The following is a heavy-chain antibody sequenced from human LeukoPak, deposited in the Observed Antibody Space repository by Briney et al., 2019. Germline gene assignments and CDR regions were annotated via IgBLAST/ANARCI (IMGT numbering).Heavy chain of an antibody. CDR2: IYWDDDK. CDR3: AHSKRHFSSPSLDY. V-gene: IGHV2-5*02. Sequence: SGPTLVNPTQTLTPTCTFSGFSLTTSGVGVGWIRQPPGKALEWLALIYWDDDKRYSPSLKTRLTITKDTSKNQVVLTVTNMDPVDTATYYCAHSKRHFSSPSLDYWGQGTLVTVSS. D-gene: IGHD2-2*01. J-gene: IGHJ4*02. CDR1: GFSLTTSGVG.